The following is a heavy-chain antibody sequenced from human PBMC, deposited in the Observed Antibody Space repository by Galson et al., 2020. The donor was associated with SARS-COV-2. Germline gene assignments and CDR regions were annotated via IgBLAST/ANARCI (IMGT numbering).Heavy chain of an antibody. V-gene: IGHV3-33*01. Sequence: GESLKISCAASGFTFSSYGMHWVRQAPGKGLEWVAVIWYDGSNKYYADSVKGRFTISRDNSKNTLYLQMNSLRAEDTAVYYCARAFSGSYRGPFDYWGQGTLVTVSS. CDR1: GFTFSSYG. J-gene: IGHJ4*02. CDR2: IWYDGSNK. CDR3: ARAFSGSYRGPFDY. D-gene: IGHD1-26*01.